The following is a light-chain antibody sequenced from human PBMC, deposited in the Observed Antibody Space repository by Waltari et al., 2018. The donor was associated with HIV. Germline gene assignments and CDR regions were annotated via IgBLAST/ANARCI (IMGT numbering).Light chain of an antibody. V-gene: IGLV3-21*02. J-gene: IGLJ1*01. Sequence: SYALTQPASVSVAPGQTANVTWGGDNGESKSVHWYQQRAGKAPILVLYDDTDRPSGIPERFSGSNFGNTATLTISRVEAGDEGDYYCHVWESSSDEYVFGTGTKVTV. CDR1: NGESKS. CDR3: HVWESSSDEYV. CDR2: DDT.